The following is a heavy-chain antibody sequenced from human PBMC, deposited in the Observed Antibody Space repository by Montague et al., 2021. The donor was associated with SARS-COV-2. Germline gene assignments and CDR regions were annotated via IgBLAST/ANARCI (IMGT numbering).Heavy chain of an antibody. CDR1: GFSLSTSGMC. V-gene: IGHV2-70*11. CDR2: IDWDDDK. J-gene: IGHJ4*02. CDR3: ARMTVTTALDY. D-gene: IGHD4-17*01. Sequence: PALVKPTQTLTLTCTFSGFSLSTSGMCVSWIRQPPGKALEWLARIDWDDDKYYSTSPKTRLTISKDTSKNQVVLTMTNMDPLDTATYYCARMTVTTALDYWGQGTLVTVSS.